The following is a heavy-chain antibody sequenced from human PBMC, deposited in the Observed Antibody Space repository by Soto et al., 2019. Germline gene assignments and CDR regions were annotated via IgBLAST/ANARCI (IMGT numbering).Heavy chain of an antibody. Sequence: SETLSLTCTVSGGSISSGDFYWSWIRQPPGRGLEWIGYISYSGSTYYNTSLKSRVTISVDTSKNQFPLKLNSVTAADTAVYYCARGGPTGGSYKYNWFDPWGQGTLVTVSS. J-gene: IGHJ5*02. CDR3: ARGGPTGGSYKYNWFDP. D-gene: IGHD2-15*01. CDR2: ISYSGST. V-gene: IGHV4-30-4*01. CDR1: GGSISSGDFY.